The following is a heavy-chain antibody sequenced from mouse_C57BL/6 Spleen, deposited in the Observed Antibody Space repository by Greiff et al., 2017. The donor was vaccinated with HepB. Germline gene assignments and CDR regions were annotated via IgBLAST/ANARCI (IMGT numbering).Heavy chain of an antibody. J-gene: IGHJ3*01. CDR1: GYSITSGYY. CDR2: ISYDGSN. Sequence: EVKLVESGPGLVKPSQSLSLTCSVTGYSITSGYYWNWIRQFPGNKLEWMGYISYDGSNNYNPSLKNRISITRDTSKNQFFLKLNSVTTEDTATYYCARYDYDWFAYWGQGTLVTVSA. CDR3: ARYDYDWFAY. D-gene: IGHD2-4*01. V-gene: IGHV3-6*01.